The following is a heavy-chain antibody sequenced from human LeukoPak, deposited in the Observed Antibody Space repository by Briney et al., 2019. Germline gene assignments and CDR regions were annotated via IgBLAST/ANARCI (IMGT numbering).Heavy chain of an antibody. J-gene: IGHJ3*02. Sequence: SETLSLTCAVSGGSISSGGYSWSWLRQPPGKGLEWIGYIYHSGSTYYNPSLKSRVTISVDRSKNQFSLKLSSVTAADTAVYYCARDYYDSSGSDAFDIWGQGTMVTVSS. CDR2: IYHSGST. CDR1: GGSISSGGYS. D-gene: IGHD3-22*01. CDR3: ARDYYDSSGSDAFDI. V-gene: IGHV4-30-2*01.